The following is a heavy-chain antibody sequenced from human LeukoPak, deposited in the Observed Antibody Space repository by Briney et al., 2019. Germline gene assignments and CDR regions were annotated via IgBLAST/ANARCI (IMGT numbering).Heavy chain of an antibody. CDR1: GFTFSGYY. Sequence: ASVKVSCKASGFTFSGYYMQWVRQAAGQGLEWMGIINPSDGSTKYAQKFQGRVTLTGDTSTNTVYMELSSLGSEDTALYYCVRDGLQTRYSWNDEGRKNWFDPWGQGTLVTVSS. D-gene: IGHD1-1*01. CDR3: VRDGLQTRYSWNDEGRKNWFDP. V-gene: IGHV1-46*01. J-gene: IGHJ5*02. CDR2: INPSDGST.